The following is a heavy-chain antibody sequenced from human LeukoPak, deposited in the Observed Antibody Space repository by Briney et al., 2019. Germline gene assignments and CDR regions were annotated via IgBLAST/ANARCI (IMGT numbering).Heavy chain of an antibody. CDR1: GFTFTDSW. D-gene: IGHD2-15*01. V-gene: IGHV3-74*01. CDR2: INSDASAT. CDR3: ARSRGFGSTWSHYSGMDV. J-gene: IGHJ6*02. Sequence: GGSLRLSCAVSGFTFTDSWMHWVRRAPGKGLVWVSRINSDASATSYADSAKGRFTISRDNAKNTLYLQMNSLRAEDTAVYYCARSRGFGSTWSHYSGMDVWGPGTTVTVSS.